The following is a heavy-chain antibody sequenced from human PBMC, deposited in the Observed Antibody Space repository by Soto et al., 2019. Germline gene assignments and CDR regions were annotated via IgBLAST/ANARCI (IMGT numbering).Heavy chain of an antibody. CDR3: AKGGEYDYVWGSYGYFDY. J-gene: IGHJ4*02. D-gene: IGHD3-16*01. CDR1: GFTFSSYA. Sequence: PGGSLRLSCAASGFTFSSYAMSWVRQAPGKGLEWVSVISGSGDRTYYADSVKGRFTISRDNSKNTLYLQMNSLRAEDTAVYYCAKGGEYDYVWGSYGYFDYWGQGTLVTVSS. CDR2: ISGSGDRT. V-gene: IGHV3-23*01.